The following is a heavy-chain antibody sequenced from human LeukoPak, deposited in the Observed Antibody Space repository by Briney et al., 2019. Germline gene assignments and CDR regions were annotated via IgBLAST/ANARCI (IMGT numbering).Heavy chain of an antibody. Sequence: SETLSLTCTVSGYSISSGHYWGWIRHPPGKGLEWIGNIYHSGSTYYNPSLKSRVTISVDTSKNQFSLKLSSVTAADTAVYYCARVTDWNDLDYWGPGTLVTVSS. J-gene: IGHJ4*02. CDR1: GYSISSGHY. CDR2: IYHSGST. V-gene: IGHV4-38-2*02. D-gene: IGHD1-1*01. CDR3: ARVTDWNDLDY.